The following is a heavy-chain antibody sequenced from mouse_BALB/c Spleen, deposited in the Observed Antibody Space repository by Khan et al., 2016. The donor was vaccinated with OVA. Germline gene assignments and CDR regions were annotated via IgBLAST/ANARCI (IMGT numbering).Heavy chain of an antibody. Sequence: EVELVESGGGLVKPGGSLKLSCAASGFTFSTYSMSWVRQTPEKRLEWVATINSDGDYTYYLDSVKGRFTISRDNAKNTLYLQMTRLRSEDTAMYYCARSPYGNFAYWGQGTLVTVSA. V-gene: IGHV5-9-3*01. D-gene: IGHD2-1*01. J-gene: IGHJ3*01. CDR1: GFTFSTYS. CDR2: INSDGDYT. CDR3: ARSPYGNFAY.